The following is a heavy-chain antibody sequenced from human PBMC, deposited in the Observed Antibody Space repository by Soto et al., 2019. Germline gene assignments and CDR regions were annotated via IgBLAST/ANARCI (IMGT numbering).Heavy chain of an antibody. CDR3: ARDEAWVKGGFDY. Sequence: GGSLRLSCAASGFTFSSYGMHWVRQAPGKGLEWVAVIWYDGSNKYYADSVKGRFTISRDNSKNTLYLQMNSLRAEDTAVYYCARDEAWVKGGFDYWGQGTLVTVSS. D-gene: IGHD1-26*01. CDR1: GFTFSSYG. J-gene: IGHJ4*02. V-gene: IGHV3-33*01. CDR2: IWYDGSNK.